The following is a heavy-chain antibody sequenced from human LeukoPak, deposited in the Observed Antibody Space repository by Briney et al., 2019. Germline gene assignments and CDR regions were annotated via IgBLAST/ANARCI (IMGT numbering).Heavy chain of an antibody. J-gene: IGHJ4*02. CDR1: GASITHDY. D-gene: IGHD5-12*01. Sequence: SETLSLTCSVSGASITHDYWSWIRQTPEKGLEWTAYIQYSGSTFYNPSLRSRVTISQDTSKNQFSLKLASVTAADTAVYYCARGGSQFDHWGQGALVTVSS. CDR2: IQYSGST. V-gene: IGHV4-59*01. CDR3: ARGGSQFDH.